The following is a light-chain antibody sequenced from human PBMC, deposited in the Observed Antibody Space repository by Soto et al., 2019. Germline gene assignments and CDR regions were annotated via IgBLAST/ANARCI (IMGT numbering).Light chain of an antibody. Sequence: EIVLTQSPGTLSLSPGERATLSCRASQSVRDMYLAWYQQKPGQAPRLLIYASNRATGIPERFSGSGSGTDFTLTISRLEPEDFAVYYCQHYGTSALFGPGTKVEIK. CDR2: AS. J-gene: IGKJ3*01. CDR1: QSVRDMY. CDR3: QHYGTSAL. V-gene: IGKV3-20*01.